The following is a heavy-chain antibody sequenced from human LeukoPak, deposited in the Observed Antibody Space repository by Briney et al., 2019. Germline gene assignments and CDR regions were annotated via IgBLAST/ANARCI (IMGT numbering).Heavy chain of an antibody. Sequence: SETLSLTCAVSGGSISSNNWWIWVRQSPEKGLEWIGEIYHDGSTNYNPSLRSRVTISMDKSKNQLSLKLNFVTAADTAVYYCARGENGFWSGYYNYYMDVWGKGTTVTVSS. J-gene: IGHJ6*03. V-gene: IGHV4-4*02. CDR2: IYHDGST. CDR3: ARGENGFWSGYYNYYMDV. CDR1: GGSISSNNW. D-gene: IGHD3-3*01.